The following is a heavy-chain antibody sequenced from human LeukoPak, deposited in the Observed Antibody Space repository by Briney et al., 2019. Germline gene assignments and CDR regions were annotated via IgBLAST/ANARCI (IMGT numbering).Heavy chain of an antibody. CDR2: IWYDGSNK. V-gene: IGHV3-33*01. CDR1: GFTFSRFG. D-gene: IGHD3-22*01. Sequence: GGSLRLSCAASGFTFSRFGMHWVRQAPGKGLEWVAVIWYDGSNKYYADSVKGRFTISRDNSKNTLYMEMNSLRAEDTAVYYCATDYYYVSSGYWDSSFDYWGQGTLVSVSS. J-gene: IGHJ4*02. CDR3: ATDYYYVSSGYWDSSFDY.